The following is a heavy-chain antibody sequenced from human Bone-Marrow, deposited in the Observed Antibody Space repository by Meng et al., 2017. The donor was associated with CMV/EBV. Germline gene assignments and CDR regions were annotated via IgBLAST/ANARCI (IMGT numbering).Heavy chain of an antibody. V-gene: IGHV3-21*01. CDR1: EFTFSSYS. J-gene: IGHJ4*02. CDR2: ISSSNSYI. Sequence: GESLKISCEASEFTFSSYSMNWVRQAPGKGLEWVSSISSSNSYIYYADSVKGRFTISRDNAKNSLYLQMNSLRAEDTAVYYCARDGDKQWLVRWGYYFDYWGQGTLVTVSS. CDR3: ARDGDKQWLVRWGYYFDY. D-gene: IGHD6-19*01.